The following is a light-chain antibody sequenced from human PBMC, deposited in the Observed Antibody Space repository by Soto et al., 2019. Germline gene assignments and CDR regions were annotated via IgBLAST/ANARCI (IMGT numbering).Light chain of an antibody. J-gene: IGKJ2*01. V-gene: IGKV1-5*01. CDR3: QQYNNWPPYT. CDR1: QSINAR. CDR2: DAS. Sequence: DIQMTQSPFTLSASVGDRVTITCRASQSINARLAWHQQKPGKVPKVLIYDASNLKGGVPSRFSGSGSGTEFTLTISSLQPDDFATYYCQQYNNWPPYTFGQGTKLEIK.